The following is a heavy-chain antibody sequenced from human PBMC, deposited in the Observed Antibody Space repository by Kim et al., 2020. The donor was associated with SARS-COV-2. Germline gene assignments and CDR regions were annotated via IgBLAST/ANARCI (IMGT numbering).Heavy chain of an antibody. CDR3: ARQGIGRYCSGGSCYFFDY. CDR1: GFTFSSYA. CDR2: ISSSGGST. D-gene: IGHD2-15*01. Sequence: GGSLRLSCAASGFTFSSYAMSWVRQAPGKGLEWVSGISSSGGSTYYADSVKGRFTISRDNSENTLYLQMNSLRAEDTAVYYCARQGIGRYCSGGSCYFFDYWGQGTLVTVSS. V-gene: IGHV3-23*01. J-gene: IGHJ4*02.